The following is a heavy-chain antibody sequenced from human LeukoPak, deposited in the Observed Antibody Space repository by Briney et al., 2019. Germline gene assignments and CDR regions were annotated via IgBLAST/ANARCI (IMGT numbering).Heavy chain of an antibody. CDR2: INAGNGNT. CDR1: GYTFTSYA. CDR3: ARIRITMVRGVIIHDYFDY. Sequence: ASVKVSCKASGYTFTSYAVHWVRQAPGQRLEWMGWINAGNGNTKYSQKFQGRVTITRDTSASTAYMELSSLRSEDTAVYYCARIRITMVRGVIIHDYFDYWGQGTLVTVSS. V-gene: IGHV1-3*01. D-gene: IGHD3-10*01. J-gene: IGHJ4*02.